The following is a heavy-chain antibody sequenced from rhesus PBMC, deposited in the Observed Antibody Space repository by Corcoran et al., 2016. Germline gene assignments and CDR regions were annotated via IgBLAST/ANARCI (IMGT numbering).Heavy chain of an antibody. CDR2: ITNGGDRT. CDR3: TRANWGSDY. CDR1: GFTFRDYY. D-gene: IGHD7-45*01. V-gene: IGHV3-178*01. J-gene: IGHJ4*01. Sequence: EVQLVESGGGLAKPGGSLRLSCEASGFTFRDYYLDWVRQAPGKGLEWVSRITNGGDRTWYADSVKDRFTISRENAKNTLYLQMNSLRPGDTAVYFCTRANWGSDYWGQGVLVTVSS.